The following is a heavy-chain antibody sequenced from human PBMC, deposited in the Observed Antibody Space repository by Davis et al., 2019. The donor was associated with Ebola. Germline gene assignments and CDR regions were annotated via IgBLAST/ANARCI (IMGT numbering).Heavy chain of an antibody. V-gene: IGHV3-64D*08. CDR3: VKEGTTTTWVDSDN. J-gene: IGHJ4*02. Sequence: GESLKISCSASGFTFSAHTMHWVRQAPGKGLEYVSVISSSGKTYYADSVKGRFTISRDNSQNNVYRQMTSLRVEDTAVYYCVKEGTTTTWVDSDNWGQGTLVTVAS. CDR2: ISSSGKT. CDR1: GFTFSAHT. D-gene: IGHD1-26*01.